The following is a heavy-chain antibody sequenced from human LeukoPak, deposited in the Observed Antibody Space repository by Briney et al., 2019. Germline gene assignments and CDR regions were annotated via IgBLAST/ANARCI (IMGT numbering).Heavy chain of an antibody. V-gene: IGHV3-23*01. CDR3: ASGGDIVVVPAATGSDY. CDR2: ISSSGGST. D-gene: IGHD2-2*01. Sequence: GGSLRLSCAASGFTFSSYAMSWVRQAPGKGLEWVSAISSSGGSTYYADSVKGRFTISRDNSKNTLYLQMNSLRAEDTAVYYCASGGDIVVVPAATGSDYWGQGTLVTVSS. CDR1: GFTFSSYA. J-gene: IGHJ4*02.